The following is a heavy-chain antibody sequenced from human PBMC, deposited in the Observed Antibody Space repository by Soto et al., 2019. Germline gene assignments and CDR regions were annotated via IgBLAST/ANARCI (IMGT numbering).Heavy chain of an antibody. Sequence: PGGSLRLSCAASGFTFSSYAMSWVRQAPGKGLEWVSAISGSGGSTYYADSVKDRFTISRDNSKNTLYLQMNSLRAEDTAVYYCAKDGDIVVVPAAIHAFDIWGQGTMVTVSS. J-gene: IGHJ3*02. D-gene: IGHD2-2*01. CDR3: AKDGDIVVVPAAIHAFDI. V-gene: IGHV3-23*01. CDR1: GFTFSSYA. CDR2: ISGSGGST.